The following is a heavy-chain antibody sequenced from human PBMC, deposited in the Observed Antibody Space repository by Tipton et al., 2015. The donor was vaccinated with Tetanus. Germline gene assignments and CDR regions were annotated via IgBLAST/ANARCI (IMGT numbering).Heavy chain of an antibody. Sequence: LSCTVSGGSISSSRYYWGWIRQPPGKGLEWFGSIYYDGSAYTNPSLKSRIAISIDTSGSQFSLKVHSVTAADTAFYYCTRHVVEAVPRWFDPWGQGTLVTVSS. CDR2: IYYDGSA. D-gene: IGHD2-2*01. J-gene: IGHJ5*02. CDR3: TRHVVEAVPRWFDP. V-gene: IGHV4-39*01. CDR1: GGSISSSRYY.